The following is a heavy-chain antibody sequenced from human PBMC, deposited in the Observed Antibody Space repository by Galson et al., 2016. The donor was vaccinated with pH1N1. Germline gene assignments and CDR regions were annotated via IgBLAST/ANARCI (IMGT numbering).Heavy chain of an antibody. D-gene: IGHD3-3*01. CDR3: ARADGFWSDLD. Sequence: SVKVSCKASGDTFTNYYFHWVRQAPGQGLEWMGVISPTGGRPSYAQSFQDRITISRDTSAQTVYLEMRSLRSEDTAVYFCARADGFWSDLDWGQGTLVTISS. CDR1: GDTFTNYY. V-gene: IGHV1-46*03. CDR2: ISPTGGRP. J-gene: IGHJ4*02.